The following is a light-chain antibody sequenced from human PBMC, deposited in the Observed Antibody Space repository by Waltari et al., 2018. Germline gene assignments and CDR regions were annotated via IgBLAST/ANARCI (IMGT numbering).Light chain of an antibody. CDR2: YNN. CDR1: NIGSKT. Sequence: SYVLTQSPSVSVAPGETARITCGRNNIGSKTVHWYQQKTGQAPILVMYYNNDRPSGIPERFSGSNSGSTATLTISRVEAGDEADYYCQLWDSSSDHVVFGGGTKLTVL. J-gene: IGLJ2*01. V-gene: IGLV3-21*04. CDR3: QLWDSSSDHVV.